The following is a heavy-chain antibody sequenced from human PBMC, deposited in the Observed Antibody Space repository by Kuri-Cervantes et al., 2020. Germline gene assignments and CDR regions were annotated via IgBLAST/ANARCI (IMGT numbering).Heavy chain of an antibody. V-gene: IGHV3-13*01. D-gene: IGHD3-3*01. CDR1: GCTFSSYD. CDR2: IGTAGDT. CDR3: ARDLRGYDFWKGGYYYYYGMDV. Sequence: GESLKIFFAASGCTFSSYDMHWVRQATGKGLEWVSAIGTAGDTYYPGSVKGRFTISRENAKNSLYLQMNSLRAGDTAVYYCARDLRGYDFWKGGYYYYYGMDVWGQGTTVTVSS. J-gene: IGHJ6*02.